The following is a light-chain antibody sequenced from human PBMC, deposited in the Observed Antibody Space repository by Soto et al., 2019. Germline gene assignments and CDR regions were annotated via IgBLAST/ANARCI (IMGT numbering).Light chain of an antibody. V-gene: IGLV4-69*01. CDR2: LNSDGSH. CDR3: QTGGTGIQV. CDR1: SGHSSYA. J-gene: IGLJ3*02. Sequence: QSVLTQSPSASASLGASVKLTCTLSSGHSSYAIAWHQQQPEKGPRYLMKLNSDGSHSKGDGIPDRFPGSSSGAERYLTISSLQSEDEADYYCQTGGTGIQVFGGGTKLPVL.